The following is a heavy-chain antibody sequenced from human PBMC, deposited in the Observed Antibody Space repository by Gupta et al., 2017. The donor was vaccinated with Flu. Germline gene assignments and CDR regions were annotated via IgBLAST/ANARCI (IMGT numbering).Heavy chain of an antibody. CDR2: GST. CDR3: AKALFRISLRCSSTSRYNGWFDP. V-gene: IGHV3-23*01. Sequence: GSTYYADSVKGRFTISRDNSKNTLYLQMNSLRAEDTAVYYCAKALFRISLRCSSTSRYNGWFDPWGQGTLVTVSS. J-gene: IGHJ5*02. D-gene: IGHD2-2*02.